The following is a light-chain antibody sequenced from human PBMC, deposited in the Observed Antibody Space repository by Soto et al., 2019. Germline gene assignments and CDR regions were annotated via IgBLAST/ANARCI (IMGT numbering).Light chain of an antibody. CDR3: QASYSIPYT. V-gene: IGKV1-39*01. CDR1: QSISTY. Sequence: DLQMTQSPSSLSASVGDRVTITCRASQSISTYLNWYQQKPGKAPKLLIYAASSLQSGVPSRFSGSGSGTDFTLTISSLQPEDFAIYYCQASYSIPYTFGQGTKLEIK. J-gene: IGKJ2*01. CDR2: AAS.